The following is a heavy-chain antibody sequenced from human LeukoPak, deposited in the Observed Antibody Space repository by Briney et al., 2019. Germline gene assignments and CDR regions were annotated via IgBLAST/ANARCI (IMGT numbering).Heavy chain of an antibody. V-gene: IGHV4-4*09. CDR2: IYSRGNT. D-gene: IGHD5-24*01. CDR1: GGSIRNYY. CDR3: ARGGYNPFDY. J-gene: IGHJ4*02. Sequence: SESLSLTCTVSGGSIRNYYGSCIRQPPGEGGEYVGYIYSRGNTDYNPSLKSRVTISVDTSKNHFTLKLRPVTAADTAVYYCARGGYNPFDYWGQGTLVTVSS.